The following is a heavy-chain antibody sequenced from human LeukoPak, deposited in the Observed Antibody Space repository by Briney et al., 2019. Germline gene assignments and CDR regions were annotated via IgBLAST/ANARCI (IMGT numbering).Heavy chain of an antibody. CDR2: INTNTGNP. CDR1: GYTFTSYA. CDR3: ARTTAICSSTSCYRWGFDY. D-gene: IGHD2-2*02. Sequence: ASAKVSCKASGYTFTSYAMNWVRQAPGQGLEWMGWINTNTGNPTYAQGFTGRFVFSLDTSVSTAYLQISSLKAEDTAVYYCARTTAICSSTSCYRWGFDYWGQGTLVTVSS. J-gene: IGHJ4*02. V-gene: IGHV7-4-1*02.